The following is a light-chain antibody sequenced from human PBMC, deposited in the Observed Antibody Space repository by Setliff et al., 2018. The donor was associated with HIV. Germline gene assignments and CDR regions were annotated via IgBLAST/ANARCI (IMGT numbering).Light chain of an antibody. V-gene: IGLV2-23*02. CDR2: DVN. CDR1: SSDVGSYNL. CDR3: CSYAGSTTWV. J-gene: IGLJ3*02. Sequence: ALTQPASVSGSPGQSITISCTGTSSDVGSYNLVSWYHQHPGKAPKLIIYDVNKRPSGVSTRFSGSKSANTASLKISGLQAEDEADYYCCSYAGSTTWVFGGGTKVTVL.